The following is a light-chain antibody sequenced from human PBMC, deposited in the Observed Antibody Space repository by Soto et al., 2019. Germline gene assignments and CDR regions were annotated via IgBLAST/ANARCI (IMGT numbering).Light chain of an antibody. CDR2: VVS. J-gene: IGLJ1*01. V-gene: IGLV2-14*01. CDR3: KSDTTMTTYV. CDR1: STDVGAYNH. Sequence: QSALTQPASVSGSRGQSISISCTGSSTDVGAYNHVSWYQQYPGQAPNLLIYVVSRRPSGFSHRFSGSNSVNTDSLTISGIQAEDEAHYYCKSDTTMTTYVFAKGTKATVL.